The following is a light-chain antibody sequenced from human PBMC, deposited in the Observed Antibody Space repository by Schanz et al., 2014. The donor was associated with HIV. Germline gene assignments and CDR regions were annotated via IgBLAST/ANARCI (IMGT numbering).Light chain of an antibody. CDR3: SSYTSSSTVV. J-gene: IGLJ2*01. Sequence: QSALTQPASVSGSPGQSITISCTGTSSDVGGYNYVSWYQQHPGKAPKLMIYDVNKRPSGVPDRFSGSKSGNTASLIVSGLQAEDEADYYCSSYTSSSTVVFGGGTKLTVL. CDR1: SSDVGGYNY. CDR2: DVN. V-gene: IGLV2-14*01.